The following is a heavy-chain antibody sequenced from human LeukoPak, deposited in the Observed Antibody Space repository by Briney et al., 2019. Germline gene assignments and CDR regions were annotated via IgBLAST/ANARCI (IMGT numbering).Heavy chain of an antibody. CDR2: IYPGDSDT. CDR1: GYSFTSYW. V-gene: IGHV5-51*01. Sequence: GESLKISCKGSGYSFTSYWIGWVRQMPRKGLEWMGIIYPGDSDTRYSPSFQGQVTISADKSISTAYLQWSSLKASDTAMYYCARSLLWFGGPSGMDVWGKGTTVTVSS. CDR3: ARSLLWFGGPSGMDV. D-gene: IGHD3-10*01. J-gene: IGHJ6*04.